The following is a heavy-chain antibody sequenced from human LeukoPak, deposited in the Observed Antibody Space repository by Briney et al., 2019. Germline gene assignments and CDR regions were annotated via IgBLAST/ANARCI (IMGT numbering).Heavy chain of an antibody. CDR1: GGTFSSYT. V-gene: IGHV1-69*02. J-gene: IGHJ3*02. CDR2: IIPILGIA. D-gene: IGHD3-22*01. Sequence: SVKVSCKASGGTFSSYTISWVRQAPGQGLEWMGRIIPILGIASYAQKFQGRVTITADKSTSTAYMELSSLRSEDTAVYYCARCAGDISGYRDAFDIWGQGTMVTVSS. CDR3: ARCAGDISGYRDAFDI.